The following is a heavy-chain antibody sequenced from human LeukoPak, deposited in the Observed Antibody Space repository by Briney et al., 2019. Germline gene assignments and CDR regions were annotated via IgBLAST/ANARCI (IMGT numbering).Heavy chain of an antibody. CDR2: IYYSGST. Sequence: KASETLSLTCTVSGGSISSSSYYWGWIRQPPGKGLEWIGSIYYSGSTYYNPSLKSRVTISVDTSTNQFSLQLSSVTAADTAMYYCARYSGSYLYYFDYWGQGTLVTVSS. V-gene: IGHV4-39*01. CDR1: GGSISSSSYY. J-gene: IGHJ4*02. CDR3: ARYSGSYLYYFDY. D-gene: IGHD1-26*01.